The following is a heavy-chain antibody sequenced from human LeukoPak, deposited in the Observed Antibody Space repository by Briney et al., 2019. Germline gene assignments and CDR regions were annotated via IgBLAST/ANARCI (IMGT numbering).Heavy chain of an antibody. CDR1: GFTFSSYS. Sequence: PGGSLRLSCAASGFTFSSYSMNWVRQAPGKGLEGVSSISSSSSYMYYAESVKGRFTISRDNAKNSLYLLMNSLRAEDTAVYYCARVSEEQWLPYRMDVWGKGTTVTVSS. D-gene: IGHD6-19*01. CDR2: ISSSSSYM. V-gene: IGHV3-21*01. CDR3: ARVSEEQWLPYRMDV. J-gene: IGHJ6*04.